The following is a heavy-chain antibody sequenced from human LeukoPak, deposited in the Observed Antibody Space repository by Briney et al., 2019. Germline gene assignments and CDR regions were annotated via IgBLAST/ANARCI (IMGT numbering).Heavy chain of an antibody. D-gene: IGHD3-3*01. V-gene: IGHV1-69*13. CDR1: GGTFSSYA. Sequence: SVKVSCKASGGTFSSYAISWVRQAPGQGLEWMGGIIPIFGTANYAQKFQGRVTITADESTSTAYMELSSLRSEDTAVYYCGRDTPRNGLTDLTIFGVATSWGQGTLVTVSS. CDR3: GRDTPRNGLTDLTIFGVATS. J-gene: IGHJ5*02. CDR2: IIPIFGTA.